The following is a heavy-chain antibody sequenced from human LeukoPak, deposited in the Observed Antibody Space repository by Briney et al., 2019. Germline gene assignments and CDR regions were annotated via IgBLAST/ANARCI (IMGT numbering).Heavy chain of an antibody. CDR3: AKDSAFYYIDV. J-gene: IGHJ6*03. V-gene: IGHV3-30*02. D-gene: IGHD3-10*01. Sequence: GGSLRLSCAASGFTFSSYGMHWVRQAPGKGLEWVAFIRYNGNNQYYADSVKGRFTVSRDNSKNTLYLQMNSLKGDDTAVYYCAKDSAFYYIDVWGKGTTVIISS. CDR1: GFTFSSYG. CDR2: IRYNGNNQ.